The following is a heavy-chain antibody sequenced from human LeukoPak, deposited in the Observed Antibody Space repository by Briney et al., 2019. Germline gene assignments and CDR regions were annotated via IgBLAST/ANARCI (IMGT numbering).Heavy chain of an antibody. Sequence: ASVKVSCKASGYSFINHWMHWVRQAPGQGLEWVGLINPTGTTTLYAQKFQGRITLTRDMSATTDYMELSSLTSEDTAVYYCARDNSVGGIAWWFDPWGQGTLVTVSS. D-gene: IGHD1-26*01. CDR2: INPTGTTT. J-gene: IGHJ5*02. CDR1: GYSFINHW. V-gene: IGHV1-46*01. CDR3: ARDNSVGGIAWWFDP.